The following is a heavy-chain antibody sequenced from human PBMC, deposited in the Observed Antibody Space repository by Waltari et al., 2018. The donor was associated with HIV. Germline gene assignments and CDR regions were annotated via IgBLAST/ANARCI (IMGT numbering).Heavy chain of an antibody. V-gene: IGHV4-34*01. CDR1: GGSSSPYH. CDR3: GRGTQAAWELVGH. J-gene: IGHJ4*02. CDR2: VTPSGRT. D-gene: IGHD3-10*01. Sequence: GARLLKPSETLSLTCGLYGGSSSPYHWTWVRQAPGRGLEWIGEVTPSGRTNYSPSLKSRLSISLDKSKNSFSLTLNSVSAADTAVYFCGRGTQAAWELVGHWGQGILITVSS.